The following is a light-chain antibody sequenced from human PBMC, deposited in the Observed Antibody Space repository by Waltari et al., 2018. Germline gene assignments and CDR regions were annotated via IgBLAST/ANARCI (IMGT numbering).Light chain of an antibody. V-gene: IGKV2-28*01. CDR3: MQGLQTPQT. J-gene: IGKJ1*01. Sequence: DIVMTQSPLSLPVTPGEPASISCRSSQSLLHSNGYNYLDWYMQKPGQSPQLLIYLGSNRASGVPDRFGGSGSGTDFTLKISRVEAEDVGVYYCMQGLQTPQTFGQGTKVEIK. CDR2: LGS. CDR1: QSLLHSNGYNY.